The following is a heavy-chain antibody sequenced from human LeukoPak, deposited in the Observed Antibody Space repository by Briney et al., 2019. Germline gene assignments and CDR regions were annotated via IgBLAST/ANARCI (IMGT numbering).Heavy chain of an antibody. CDR1: GFTFSSYG. V-gene: IGHV3-30*18. Sequence: PGGSLRLSCAASGFTFSSYGMHWVRQAPGKGLEWVAYISYDGSNIHYADSVRGRFTISRDNSKNTLYLQMNSLRAEDTAVYRCAKDLLDGILTGFNAFDIWGQGTMVTVSS. D-gene: IGHD3-9*01. J-gene: IGHJ3*02. CDR3: AKDLLDGILTGFNAFDI. CDR2: ISYDGSNI.